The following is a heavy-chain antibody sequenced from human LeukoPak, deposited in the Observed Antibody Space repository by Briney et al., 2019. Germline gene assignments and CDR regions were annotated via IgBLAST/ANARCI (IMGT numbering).Heavy chain of an antibody. V-gene: IGHV4-34*01. Sequence: SETLSLTCTVSGGSISSYYWSWIRQPPGRGLQWIGEINQSGATNCDPSLKSRVTMSIDTSKSQFSLSLRSVTAADTAVYFCARYVPVKTGPTRASFDYWGQGILVSVSS. CDR1: GGSISSYY. CDR3: ARYVPVKTGPTRASFDY. CDR2: INQSGAT. J-gene: IGHJ4*02. D-gene: IGHD1-1*01.